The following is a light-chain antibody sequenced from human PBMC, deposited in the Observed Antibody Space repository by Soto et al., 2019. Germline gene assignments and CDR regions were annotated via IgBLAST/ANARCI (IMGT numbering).Light chain of an antibody. CDR2: DVS. V-gene: IGLV2-14*01. Sequence: QSALTQPASGSGCPGQSITICCTGTSSDVGGYNYVSWYQQHPGKAPKFMIYDVSNRPSGVSNRFSGSKSGNTASLTISGLQAEDEFFYYCCSYTPSNICIIVFVTVTNVTVL. CDR1: SSDVGGYNY. J-gene: IGLJ1*01. CDR3: CSYTPSNICIIV.